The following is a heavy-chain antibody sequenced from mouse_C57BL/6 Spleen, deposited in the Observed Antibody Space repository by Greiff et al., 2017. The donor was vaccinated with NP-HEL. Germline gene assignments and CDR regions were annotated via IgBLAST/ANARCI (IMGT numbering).Heavy chain of an antibody. CDR3: AREGGSSSYYFDY. CDR1: GYTFTSYW. Sequence: QVHVKQPGAELVRPGSSVKLSCKASGYTFTSYWMHWVKQRPIQGLEWIGNIDPSDSETHYNQKFKDKATLTVDKSSSTAYMQLSSLTSEDSAVYYCAREGGSSSYYFDYWGQGTTLTVSS. J-gene: IGHJ2*01. D-gene: IGHD1-1*01. V-gene: IGHV1-52*01. CDR2: IDPSDSET.